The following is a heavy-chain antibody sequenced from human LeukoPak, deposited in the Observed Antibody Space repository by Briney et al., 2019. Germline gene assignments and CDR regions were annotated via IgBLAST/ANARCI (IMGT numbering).Heavy chain of an antibody. CDR1: GFTFSSYA. CDR3: AKQEYEYYDILTGYYFPDY. D-gene: IGHD3-9*01. J-gene: IGHJ4*02. Sequence: PGGSLRLSCAASGFTFSSYAMSWVRQAPGKGLEWVSAISGSGGSTYYADSVRGRFTISRDNSKNTPSLQMTSLRAEDTAVYYWAKQEYEYYDILTGYYFPDYWGQGTLVTVSS. V-gene: IGHV3-23*01. CDR2: ISGSGGST.